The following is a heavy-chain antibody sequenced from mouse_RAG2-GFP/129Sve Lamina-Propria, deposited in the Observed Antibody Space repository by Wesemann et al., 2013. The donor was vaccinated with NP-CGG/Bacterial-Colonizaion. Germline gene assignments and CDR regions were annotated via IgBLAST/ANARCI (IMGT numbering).Heavy chain of an antibody. V-gene: IGHV5-6-2*01. D-gene: IGHD2-1*01. CDR3: ARHEGDYDGREAWFAY. CDR2: INSNGGST. Sequence: EYGGGLVQPGGSLKLSCAASGFTFSSYAMSWVRQTPEKRLEWVAAINSNGGSTYYPDTVKDRFTISRDNAKNTLYLQMSSLRSEDTALYYCARHEGDYDGREAWFAYWGQGTLVTVSA. CDR1: GFTFSSYA. J-gene: IGHJ3*01.